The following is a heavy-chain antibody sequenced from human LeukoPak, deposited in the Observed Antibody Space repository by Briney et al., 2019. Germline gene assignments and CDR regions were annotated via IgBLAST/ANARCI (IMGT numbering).Heavy chain of an antibody. CDR2: LLDERRN. CDR1: GFTFSSYA. J-gene: IGHJ4*02. V-gene: IGHV3-33*08. Sequence: GRSLRLSCAASGFTFSSYAMHWVRQAPGKGLEWVAVLLDERRNNYANSVKGRFTISRDISKDTLYLQMDSLRAEDTAVYYCASSGSYRFDYWGQGTLVTVSS. CDR3: ASSGSYRFDY. D-gene: IGHD1-26*01.